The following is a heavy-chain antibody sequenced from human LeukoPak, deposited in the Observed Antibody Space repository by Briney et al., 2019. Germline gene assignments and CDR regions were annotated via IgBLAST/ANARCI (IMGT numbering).Heavy chain of an antibody. CDR3: ARGGYSYGGYDY. V-gene: IGHV4-34*01. CDR2: INHSGST. Sequence: LETLSLTCTVSGGSISSYYWSWIRQPPGKGLEWIGEINHSGSTNYNPSLKSRVTISVDTSKNQFSLKLSSVTAADTAVYYCARGGYSYGGYDYWGQGTLVTVSS. CDR1: GGSISSYY. D-gene: IGHD5-18*01. J-gene: IGHJ4*02.